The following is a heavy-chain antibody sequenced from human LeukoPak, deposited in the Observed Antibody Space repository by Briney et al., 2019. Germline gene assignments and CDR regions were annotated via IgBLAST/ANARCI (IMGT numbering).Heavy chain of an antibody. J-gene: IGHJ4*02. CDR3: AKAYTSGWYYFDY. CDR2: ITGSSVST. V-gene: IGHV3-23*01. Sequence: PGGSLRLSCAASEFSVGSNYMTWVRQAPGKGLEWVSTITGSSVSTYYADSVKGRFTISRDNSKNTLYLQMNSLRAEDTAIYYCAKAYTSGWYYFDYWGQGTLVTVSS. CDR1: EFSVGSNY. D-gene: IGHD6-19*01.